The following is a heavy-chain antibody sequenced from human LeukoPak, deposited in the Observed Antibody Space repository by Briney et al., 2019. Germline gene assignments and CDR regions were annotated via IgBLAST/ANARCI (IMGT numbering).Heavy chain of an antibody. V-gene: IGHV3-21*01. D-gene: IGHD3-10*01. CDR1: GFIFSNYI. Sequence: PGGSLRLSCAASGFIFSNYITNWVRQAPGKGLEWVSSISRSSGSSSYIYYADSVKGRLTISRDNAKNSVYLQMNSLRPEDTAVYYCAREFADWGQGTLVTVSS. CDR2: ISRSSGSSSYI. CDR3: AREFAD. J-gene: IGHJ4*02.